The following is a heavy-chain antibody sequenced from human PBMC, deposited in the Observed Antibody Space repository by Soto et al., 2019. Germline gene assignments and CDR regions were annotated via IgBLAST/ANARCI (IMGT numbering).Heavy chain of an antibody. J-gene: IGHJ6*02. CDR2: ISGSGGST. V-gene: IGHV3-23*01. D-gene: IGHD5-12*01. CDR1: GFTFSSYA. Sequence: GGSLRLSCAASGFTFSSYAMSWVRQAPGKGLEWVSAISGSGGSTYYADSVKGRFTISRDNSKNTLYLQMNSLRAEDTAVYYCAKDPDIVATILSYYYYGMDVWGQGTTVTVSS. CDR3: AKDPDIVATILSYYYYGMDV.